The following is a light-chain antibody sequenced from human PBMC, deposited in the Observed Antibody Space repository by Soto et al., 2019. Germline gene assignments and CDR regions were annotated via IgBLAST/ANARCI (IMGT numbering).Light chain of an antibody. Sequence: IQLTQSPSSLSASIGDGVTITCRASQDISSYLAWYQQKPGKAPELLIYAASTLQSGVPSRFSGSGSGTDFTLTISSLQPEDFATYYCQQVNSYPLTFGGGTKVDIK. CDR1: QDISSY. V-gene: IGKV1-9*01. J-gene: IGKJ4*01. CDR2: AAS. CDR3: QQVNSYPLT.